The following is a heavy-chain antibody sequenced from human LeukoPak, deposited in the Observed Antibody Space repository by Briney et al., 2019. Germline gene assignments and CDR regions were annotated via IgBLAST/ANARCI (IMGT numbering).Heavy chain of an antibody. Sequence: SETLSLTCTVSGGSISSGDYYWSWIRQPPGKGLEWIGYIYYSGSTYYNPSLKSRVTISVDTSKNQFSLKLSSVTAADTAVYYCARGVQLWLLNYFDYWGQGTLVTVSS. CDR3: ARGVQLWLLNYFDY. J-gene: IGHJ4*02. CDR2: IYYSGST. CDR1: GGSISSGDYY. D-gene: IGHD5-18*01. V-gene: IGHV4-30-4*08.